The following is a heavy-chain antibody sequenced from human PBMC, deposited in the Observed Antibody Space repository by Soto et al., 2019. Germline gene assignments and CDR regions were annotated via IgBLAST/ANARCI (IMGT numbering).Heavy chain of an antibody. V-gene: IGHV3-11*01. CDR1: GFTFSDYY. Sequence: QVQLVESGGGLVKPGGSLRLSCAASGFTFSDYYMSWIRQAPGKGLEWVSYISSSSSTIYYADSVKGRFTISMDNAKNALDLQMNSLSAEDTAVYYCARGWTSGWYNYWGQGTLVTVSS. CDR3: ARGWTSGWYNY. D-gene: IGHD6-19*01. CDR2: ISSSSSTI. J-gene: IGHJ4*02.